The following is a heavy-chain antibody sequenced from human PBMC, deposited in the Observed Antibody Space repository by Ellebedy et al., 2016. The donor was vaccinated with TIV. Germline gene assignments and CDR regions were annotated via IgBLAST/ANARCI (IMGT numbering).Heavy chain of an antibody. V-gene: IGHV1-69*13. CDR1: GYTFTNYG. J-gene: IGHJ4*02. Sequence: ASVKVSXXASGYTFTNYGLTWVRQAPGQGLEWIGGTIPIFKTTRYAQKFQGRVTITADESAGTVYMELRSLRSDDTAVYYCAKVGATRVANFEHWGQGTLVTVSS. CDR3: AKVGATRVANFEH. D-gene: IGHD1-26*01. CDR2: TIPIFKTT.